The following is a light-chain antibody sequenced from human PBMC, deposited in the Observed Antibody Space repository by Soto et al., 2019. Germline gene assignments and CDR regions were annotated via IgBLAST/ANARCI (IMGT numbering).Light chain of an antibody. V-gene: IGKV3-20*01. J-gene: IGKJ2*01. CDR1: QSVSSGY. CDR3: QQYGSSPYT. CDR2: GAS. Sequence: EIVLTQSPGTLSLSPGERATLSCRASQSVSSGYLAWYQHKPGQAPSLLIYGASSRATGIPDRFSGSGSGTDFTLTISRLEPEDFAVYYCQQYGSSPYTFGRGTNLEIK.